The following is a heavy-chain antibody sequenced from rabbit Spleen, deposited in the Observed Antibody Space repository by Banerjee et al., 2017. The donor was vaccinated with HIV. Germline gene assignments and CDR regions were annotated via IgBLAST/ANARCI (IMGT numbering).Heavy chain of an antibody. CDR1: GIDFSSGYW. CDR2: IAGSSSAFT. Sequence: LTLTCKASGIDFSSGYWICWVRRALGKGLEWISCIAGSSSAFTYSATWATGRFTISKTSSTTVTLQMTSLTVADTATYFCARDTGTSFSSYGMDLWGQGTLVTVS. CDR3: ARDTGTSFSSYGMDL. D-gene: IGHD7-1*01. J-gene: IGHJ6*01. V-gene: IGHV1S45*01.